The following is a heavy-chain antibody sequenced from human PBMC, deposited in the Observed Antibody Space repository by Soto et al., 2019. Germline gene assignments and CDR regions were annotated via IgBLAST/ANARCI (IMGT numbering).Heavy chain of an antibody. J-gene: IGHJ5*02. CDR2: ISGYNGNT. V-gene: IGHV1-18*01. Sequence: QVQLVQSGAEVKKPGASVKVSCKSSGYTFTSYGISWVRQAPGQGLEWMGWISGYNGNTNYAKKLQGRVTMTTDTSTSTAYIERRSLRSDDTAGYYWARAEGYKWNDGGGCDPSGQGTLVTVSA. D-gene: IGHD1-1*01. CDR3: ARAEGYKWNDGGGCDP. CDR1: GYTFTSYG.